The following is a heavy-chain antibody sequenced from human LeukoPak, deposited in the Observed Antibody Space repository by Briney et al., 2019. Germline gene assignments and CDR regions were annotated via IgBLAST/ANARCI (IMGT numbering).Heavy chain of an antibody. V-gene: IGHV3-30*04. J-gene: IGHJ4*02. CDR3: ARDGIVATIHYDY. Sequence: PGGSLRLSCAASGFTFSSYAMHWVRQAPGKGLEWVAVISYDGSNKYYADSVKGRFTISRDNSKNTLYLQMNSLRAEDTAVYYCARDGIVATIHYDYWGQGTLVTVSS. D-gene: IGHD5-12*01. CDR2: ISYDGSNK. CDR1: GFTFSSYA.